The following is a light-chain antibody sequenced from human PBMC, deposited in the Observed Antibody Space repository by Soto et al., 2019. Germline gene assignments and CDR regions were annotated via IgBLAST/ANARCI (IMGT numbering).Light chain of an antibody. V-gene: IGLV2-14*01. J-gene: IGLJ3*02. CDR3: SSYTTSSTWV. CDR1: SSDVGGYNY. Sequence: QSALTQPASVSGSPGQSITISCTGISSDVGGYNYVSWYQQHPGKAPKLMIYEVSNRPSGVSKRFSGSKSGNTASLTISGLQAEDEADYYSSSYTTSSTWVFGGGTQLTVL. CDR2: EVS.